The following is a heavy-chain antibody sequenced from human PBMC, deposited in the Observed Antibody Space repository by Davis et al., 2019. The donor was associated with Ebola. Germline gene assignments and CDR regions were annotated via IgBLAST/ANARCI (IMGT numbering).Heavy chain of an antibody. J-gene: IGHJ4*02. Sequence: GESLKISCAASGFTLSRNGMHWVRQAPGKGLEWVAVISYDGSNKYYADSVKGRFTISRDNSKNTLYLQMNSLRAEDTAVYYCAKVGYPGYWGQGTLVTVSS. D-gene: IGHD2-15*01. CDR2: ISYDGSNK. CDR3: AKVGYPGY. CDR1: GFTLSRNG. V-gene: IGHV3-30*18.